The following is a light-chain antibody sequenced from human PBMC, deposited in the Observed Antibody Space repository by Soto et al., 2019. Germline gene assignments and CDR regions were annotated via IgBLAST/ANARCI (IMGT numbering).Light chain of an antibody. CDR2: GAF. CDR1: QSVSSNY. Sequence: ILLTQSPGTLSLSPGERVNLSCRASQSVSSNYLAWYQQKPGQAPKFLIYGAFRRATGIPDRFSGGGSGTDFTLTISRLEPEDFEVYYCQQYSSAPITFGQGTRLEIK. V-gene: IGKV3-20*01. CDR3: QQYSSAPIT. J-gene: IGKJ5*01.